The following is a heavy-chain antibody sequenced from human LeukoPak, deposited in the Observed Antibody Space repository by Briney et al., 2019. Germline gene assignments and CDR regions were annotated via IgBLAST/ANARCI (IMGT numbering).Heavy chain of an antibody. CDR3: ARGETEMATVTTYFDY. CDR1: GFTFSSYG. CDR2: INHSGST. Sequence: GSLRLSCAASGFTFSSYGMSWVRQPPGKGLEWIGEINHSGSTNYHPSLKSRVTISLDTSKNQFSLKLSSVTAADTAVYYCARGETEMATVTTYFDYWGQGTLVTVSS. V-gene: IGHV4-34*01. J-gene: IGHJ4*02. D-gene: IGHD4-11*01.